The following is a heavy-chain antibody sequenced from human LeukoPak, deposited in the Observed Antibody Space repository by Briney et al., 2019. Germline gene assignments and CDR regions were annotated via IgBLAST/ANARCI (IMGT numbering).Heavy chain of an antibody. V-gene: IGHV3-30*02. J-gene: IGHJ4*02. D-gene: IGHD3-16*01. Sequence: GGSLRLSCAASGFTFSSYGMHWVRQAPGKGLEWVAFIRYDGSNKYYADSVKGRFTISRDNSKNTLYLQMNSLRAEDTAVYYCAKDSYYDYVWGSKTSDYWGQGTLVTVSS. CDR3: AKDSYYDYVWGSKTSDY. CDR1: GFTFSSYG. CDR2: IRYDGSNK.